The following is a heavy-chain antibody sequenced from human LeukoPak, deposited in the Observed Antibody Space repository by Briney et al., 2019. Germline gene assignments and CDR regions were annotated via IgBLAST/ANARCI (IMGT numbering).Heavy chain of an antibody. D-gene: IGHD6-19*01. Sequence: SQTLSLTCTVSGGSISSGDYYWSWIRRPPGKGLEWIGYIYYSGSTYYNPSLKSRVTISVDTSKNQFSLKLSSVTAADTAVYYCARDSIAVAGSFDYWGQGTLVTVSS. CDR2: IYYSGST. CDR1: GGSISSGDYY. J-gene: IGHJ4*02. V-gene: IGHV4-31*03. CDR3: ARDSIAVAGSFDY.